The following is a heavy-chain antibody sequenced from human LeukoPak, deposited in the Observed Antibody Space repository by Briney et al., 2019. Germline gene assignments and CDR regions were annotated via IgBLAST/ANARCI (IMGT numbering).Heavy chain of an antibody. D-gene: IGHD4-17*01. CDR2: ISTQSGNT. J-gene: IGHJ4*02. Sequence: ASVKVSCKASGYTLTSYGINWMRQAPGQGLEWMGWISTQSGNTNYAQKVQGRLTLTTDRSTNTVYMELRSLRSDDTAVYYCARGAYGDKWGQGTMVTVSS. V-gene: IGHV1-18*01. CDR1: GYTLTSYG. CDR3: ARGAYGDK.